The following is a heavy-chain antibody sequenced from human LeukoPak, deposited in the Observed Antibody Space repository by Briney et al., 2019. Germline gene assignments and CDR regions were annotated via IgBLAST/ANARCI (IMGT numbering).Heavy chain of an antibody. CDR1: GYTFTGYY. V-gene: IGHV1-2*02. Sequence: ASVKVSCKASGYTFTGYYMHWVRQAPGRGLEWMGCINPNSGGTNYAQKFQGRVTMTSDTSISTAYMELSRLRSDDTAVYYCASWGKRGGSRAYFDYWGQGTLVTVSS. CDR2: INPNSGGT. J-gene: IGHJ4*02. CDR3: ASWGKRGGSRAYFDY. D-gene: IGHD3-16*01.